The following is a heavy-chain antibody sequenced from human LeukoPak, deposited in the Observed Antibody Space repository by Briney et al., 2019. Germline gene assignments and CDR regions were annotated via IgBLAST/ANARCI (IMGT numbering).Heavy chain of an antibody. V-gene: IGHV3-64D*06. Sequence: GSLRLPCSAPGLTFSSYAVHWARQAPGKGLEYVSGISSNGGNTLNAESVKGRFTISRDNSKNTLCLQMSSLRTEDTAVYYCVKDRSAANWGIDYWGQGSLVSVS. J-gene: IGHJ4*02. D-gene: IGHD7-27*01. CDR1: GLTFSSYA. CDR3: VKDRSAANWGIDY. CDR2: ISSNGGNT.